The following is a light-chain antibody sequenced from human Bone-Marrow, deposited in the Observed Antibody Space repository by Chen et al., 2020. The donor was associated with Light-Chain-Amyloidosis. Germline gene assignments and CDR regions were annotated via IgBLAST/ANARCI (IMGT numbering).Light chain of an antibody. J-gene: IGLJ3*02. CDR2: EDD. Sequence: NFMLTQPHSVSESPGKTVIISCTRSSGSIATNYVQWYQQRPGSSPTTVIYEDDQRPSGVPDRFSGSIDRSSNSAPLTISGVKTEEEADYYCQSYQGSSQGVFGGGTKLTVL. CDR3: QSYQGSSQGV. V-gene: IGLV6-57*01. CDR1: SGSIATNY.